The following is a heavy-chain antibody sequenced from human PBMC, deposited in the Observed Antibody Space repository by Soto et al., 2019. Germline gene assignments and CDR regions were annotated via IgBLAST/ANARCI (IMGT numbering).Heavy chain of an antibody. Sequence: ASVKVSCKASGYTFTNYAIHWVRQGPGQRLEWMGWINAGNGKTKYSQKFQGRVTISRDTSASTAYMELSSLRSEDTAVYYCARDGAVAGNTNFDYWGQGTLVTVSS. CDR2: INAGNGKT. CDR3: ARDGAVAGNTNFDY. V-gene: IGHV1-3*01. J-gene: IGHJ4*02. CDR1: GYTFTNYA. D-gene: IGHD6-19*01.